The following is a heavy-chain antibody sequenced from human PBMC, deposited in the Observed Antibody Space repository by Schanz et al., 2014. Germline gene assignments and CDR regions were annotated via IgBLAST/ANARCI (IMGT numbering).Heavy chain of an antibody. V-gene: IGHV3-30*03. CDR2: ISSDGSKK. J-gene: IGHJ3*01. CDR3: ARGREVVAKIFDV. Sequence: QVQLVESGGGVVRPGRSLRLSCAASGFNFANHAIHWVRQGQGNGLQWVAVISSDGSKKLYADSVKARFTISRDNSKNSVSLQMDSLRPEDTAVYYCARGREVVAKIFDVWGQGTMVTVSS. D-gene: IGHD3-22*01. CDR1: GFNFANHA.